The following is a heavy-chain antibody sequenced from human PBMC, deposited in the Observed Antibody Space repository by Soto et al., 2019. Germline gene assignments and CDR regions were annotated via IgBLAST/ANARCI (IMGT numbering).Heavy chain of an antibody. Sequence: QVQLQESGPGLVKPSQSLSLTYTASGGSISSGGYYWSFIRQHPGKGLEWIGYIYYSGSTYYNPSLKSRVTISVDTSKNPFSLKLSSVTAADTAVYYCARDTSVFGELRYFQHWGQGTLVTVSS. CDR3: ARDTSVFGELRYFQH. J-gene: IGHJ1*01. D-gene: IGHD3-10*01. CDR1: GGSISSGGYY. CDR2: IYYSGST. V-gene: IGHV4-31*03.